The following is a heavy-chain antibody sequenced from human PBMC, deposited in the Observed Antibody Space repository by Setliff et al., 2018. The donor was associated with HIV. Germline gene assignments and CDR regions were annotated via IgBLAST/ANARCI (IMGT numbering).Heavy chain of an antibody. CDR1: GYSFITYW. D-gene: IGHD3-16*01. CDR3: ARFYGSYDVGGFDI. J-gene: IGHJ3*02. CDR2: MNPDGSNT. Sequence: ISCKGSGYSFITYWIGWVRQRPGKGLEWMGIMNPDGSNTRYSPSFQGQVTISVDESISTAYLQWSSLKASDTAFYYCARFYGSYDVGGFDIWGQGTKVTVSS. V-gene: IGHV5-51*01.